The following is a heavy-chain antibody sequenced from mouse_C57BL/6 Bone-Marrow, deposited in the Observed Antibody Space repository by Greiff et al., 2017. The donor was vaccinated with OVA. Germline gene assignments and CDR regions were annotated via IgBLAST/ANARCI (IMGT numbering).Heavy chain of an antibody. D-gene: IGHD2-3*01. J-gene: IGHJ4*01. Sequence: QVQLKESGAELARPGASVKLSCKASGYTFTSYGISWVKQRTGQGLEWIGEIYPRSGNTYYNEKFKGKATLTAAKSSSTAYMELRSLTSEDSAVYFCARIYDGYLYAMDYWGQGTSVTVSS. V-gene: IGHV1-81*01. CDR3: ARIYDGYLYAMDY. CDR1: GYTFTSYG. CDR2: IYPRSGNT.